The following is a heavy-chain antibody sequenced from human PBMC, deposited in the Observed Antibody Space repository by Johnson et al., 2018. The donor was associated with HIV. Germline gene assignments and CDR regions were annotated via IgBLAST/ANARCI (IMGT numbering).Heavy chain of an antibody. J-gene: IGHJ3*02. CDR1: GFTFDDYA. Sequence: VQLVESGGGLVQPGGSLRLSCAASGFTFDDYAMHWVRQAPGKGLEWVSGISWNGGSTGYADSVKGRFTISRDNAKNSLYLQMNSLRAEDTALYYCARVRSGWELLGAFDIWGQGTMVTVSS. CDR3: ARVRSGWELLGAFDI. CDR2: ISWNGGST. D-gene: IGHD1-26*01. V-gene: IGHV3-20*04.